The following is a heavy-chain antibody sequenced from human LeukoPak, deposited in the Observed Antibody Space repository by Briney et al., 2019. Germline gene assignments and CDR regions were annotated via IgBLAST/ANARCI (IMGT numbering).Heavy chain of an antibody. D-gene: IGHD3-22*01. J-gene: IGHJ1*01. CDR3: ARGGYYYDSSGYYYGYFQH. CDR1: GGTFSSYA. V-gene: IGHV1-69*13. CDR2: IIPIFGTA. Sequence: ASVNVSCKASGGTFSSYAISWARQAPGQGLECMGGIIPIFGTANYAQKFQGRVTITADESTSTAYMELSSLRSEDTAVYYCARGGYYYDSSGYYYGYFQHWGQGTLVTVSS.